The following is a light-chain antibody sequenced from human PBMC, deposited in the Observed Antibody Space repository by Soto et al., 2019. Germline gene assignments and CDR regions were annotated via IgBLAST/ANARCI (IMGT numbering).Light chain of an antibody. V-gene: IGKV1-39*01. CDR1: QGISSY. CDR2: AAS. J-gene: IGKJ2*01. Sequence: DIQMTQSPSSVSASVGDRVTITCRASQGISSYLNWYQQKPGEAPKLLIYAASSLQSGVPSRFSGSGSGTDFTLTISSLQPEDFATYYCQQSYSTLYTFGQGTKLEIK. CDR3: QQSYSTLYT.